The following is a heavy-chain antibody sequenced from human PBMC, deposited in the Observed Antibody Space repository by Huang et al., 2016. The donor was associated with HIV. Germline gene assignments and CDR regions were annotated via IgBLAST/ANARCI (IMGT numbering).Heavy chain of an antibody. CDR1: GGSFSGYD. V-gene: IGHV4-34*01. CDR3: ARILMYYNSSGYGFDY. Sequence: QVQLQQWGAGLLKPSETLSLTCAVYGGSFSGYDWSWIRQPPGKGLEWIGEINHSGSTNDNPSLKSRVTISVDTSKNQFSLKLSSVTAADTAVYYCARILMYYNSSGYGFDYWGQGTLVTVSS. CDR2: INHSGST. J-gene: IGHJ4*02. D-gene: IGHD3-22*01.